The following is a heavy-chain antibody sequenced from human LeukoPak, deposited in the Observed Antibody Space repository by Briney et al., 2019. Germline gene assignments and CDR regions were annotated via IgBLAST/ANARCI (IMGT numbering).Heavy chain of an antibody. CDR3: ARRTDSSGYSSFDY. D-gene: IGHD3-22*01. CDR2: IYPGDSDT. CDR1: GYSFTSYW. J-gene: IGHJ4*02. Sequence: GEYLKISCKGSGYSFTSYWIGWVRQMPGKGLEWMGIIYPGDSDTRYSPSFQGQVTISADRSISTAYLQWSSLKASDTAMYYCARRTDSSGYSSFDYWGQGTLVTVSS. V-gene: IGHV5-51*01.